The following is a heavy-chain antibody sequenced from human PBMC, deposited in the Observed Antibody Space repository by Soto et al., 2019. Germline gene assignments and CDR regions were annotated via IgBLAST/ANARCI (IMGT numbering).Heavy chain of an antibody. CDR2: IYHSGST. D-gene: IGHD6-19*01. V-gene: IGHV4-4*02. CDR1: SGSISSSNW. CDR3: ARASIAVAGTSPYSFDY. Sequence: SETLSLTCAVSSGSISSSNWWSWVRQPPGKGLEWIGEIYHSGSTNYNPSLKSRVTISVDKSKNQFSLKLSSVTAADTAVYYCARASIAVAGTSPYSFDYWGQGTLVTVSS. J-gene: IGHJ4*02.